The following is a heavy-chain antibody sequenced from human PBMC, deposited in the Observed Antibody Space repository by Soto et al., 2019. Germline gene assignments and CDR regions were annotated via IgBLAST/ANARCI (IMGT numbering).Heavy chain of an antibody. CDR1: GFTLRTYT. J-gene: IGHJ4*01. CDR2: ISISSSDR. V-gene: IGHV3-21*06. Sequence: GGSLRLSCAASGFTLRTYTMNWVRQAPGKGLEWVSSISISSSDRYYADSVRGRFTISRDNAKNALYLQMNSLRADDTAVYFCVRGMNPLFGGQGTPVPVYS. CDR3: VRGMNPLF.